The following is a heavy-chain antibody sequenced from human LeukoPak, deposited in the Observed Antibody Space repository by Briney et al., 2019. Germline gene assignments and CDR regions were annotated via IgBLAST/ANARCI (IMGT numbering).Heavy chain of an antibody. Sequence: SETLSLTCAVSGGSISSSNWWSWVRPPPGKGLEWIGEIYHSGSTNYNPSLKRRVTISVDKSKTQFSLTLSSVTAADTAVYYCASLPSTSSMLDAFDIWGQGTLVTVSS. CDR3: ASLPSTSSMLDAFDI. V-gene: IGHV4-4*02. D-gene: IGHD2-8*01. J-gene: IGHJ3*02. CDR2: IYHSGST. CDR1: GGSISSSNW.